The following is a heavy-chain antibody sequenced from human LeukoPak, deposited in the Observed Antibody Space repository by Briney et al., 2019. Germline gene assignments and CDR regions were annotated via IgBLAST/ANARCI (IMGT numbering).Heavy chain of an antibody. CDR3: ARHFSNPRLDP. CDR1: GGSISSSDYF. J-gene: IGHJ5*02. Sequence: SETLSLTCTVSGGSISSSDYFWGWVRQPPGKGLEWIGSIYNSGNTYYYPSLKSRVTIAVDTSKNQFSLSLRSVTAADTAVYFCARHFSNPRLDPWGQGTLVTVSS. D-gene: IGHD2/OR15-2a*01. V-gene: IGHV4-39*01. CDR2: IYNSGNT.